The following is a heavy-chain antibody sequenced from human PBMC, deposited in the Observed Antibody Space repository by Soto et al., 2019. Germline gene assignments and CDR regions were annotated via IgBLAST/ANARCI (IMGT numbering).Heavy chain of an antibody. J-gene: IGHJ6*02. V-gene: IGHV3-21*06. CDR1: GFDFDSHT. CDR3: ARDLGDYGDYLYYHYAMDV. Sequence: EVQLAESGGGLVKPGGSLRLSCVASGFDFDSHTIHWVRQAPGKGLEWVSFMSSRGSYIFYADSVKGRFTISRDNAKSILYLQMNSLRAEDTAVYYCARDLGDYGDYLYYHYAMDVWGQGTTVTVSS. CDR2: MSSRGSYI. D-gene: IGHD4-17*01.